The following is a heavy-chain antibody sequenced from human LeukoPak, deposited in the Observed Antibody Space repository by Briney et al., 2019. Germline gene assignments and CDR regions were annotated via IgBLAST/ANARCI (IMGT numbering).Heavy chain of an antibody. CDR1: GGSISSYY. CDR2: IYYSGST. V-gene: IGHV4-59*01. Sequence: KSSETLSLTCTVSGGSISSYYWSWIRQPPGKGLEWIGYIYYSGSTNYNPSLKSRVTISVDTSKNQFSLKLSSVTAADTAVYYCARGEYQLLLDYYYYYMDVWGKGTTVTVSS. CDR3: ARGEYQLLLDYYYYYMDV. D-gene: IGHD2-2*01. J-gene: IGHJ6*03.